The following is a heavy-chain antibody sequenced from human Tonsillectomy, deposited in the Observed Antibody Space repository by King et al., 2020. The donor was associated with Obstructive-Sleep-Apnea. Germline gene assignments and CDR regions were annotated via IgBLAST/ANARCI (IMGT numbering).Heavy chain of an antibody. J-gene: IGHJ6*02. CDR3: AKDRAYSSFAYRDLGYYGWDV. CDR2: ISYDGNNK. CDR1: GFTFSSYA. Sequence: QVQLVESGGGVVQPGRSLRLSCAASGFTFSSYAMHWVRQAPGKGLEWVAVISYDGNNKYYADSVKGRFTISRDNSKNTLYLQMNGLRTEDTAAYYCAKDRAYSSFAYRDLGYYGWDVWGQGTTVTVSS. V-gene: IGHV3-30*18. D-gene: IGHD6-6*01.